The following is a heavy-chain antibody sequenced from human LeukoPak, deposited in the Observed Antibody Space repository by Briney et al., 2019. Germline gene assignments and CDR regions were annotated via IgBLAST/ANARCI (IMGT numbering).Heavy chain of an antibody. CDR3: ARGIVVVPAAPNWFDP. CDR2: LCRNSGSI. Sequence: GRSLRLSCAASGFTFDDYAMHWVRQAPGTALESHSGLCRNSGSIGYADSVKGRFTISRDNAKNSMYLQMNSLRAEDTALYYCARGIVVVPAAPNWFDPWGQGTLVTVSS. J-gene: IGHJ5*02. CDR1: GFTFDDYA. D-gene: IGHD2-2*01. V-gene: IGHV3-9*01.